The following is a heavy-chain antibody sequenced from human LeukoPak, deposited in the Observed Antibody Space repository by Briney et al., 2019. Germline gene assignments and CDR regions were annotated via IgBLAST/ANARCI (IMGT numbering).Heavy chain of an antibody. CDR1: GFTFSDYY. CDR2: ISSSSSYT. V-gene: IGHV3-11*06. Sequence: PGGSLRLSCAAPGFTFSDYYMSWIRQAPGKGLEWVSYISSSSSYTNYADSVKGRFTISRDNAKNSLYLQMNSLRAEDTAVYYCARAGYYGSDPDYWGQGTLVTVSS. J-gene: IGHJ4*02. D-gene: IGHD3-10*01. CDR3: ARAGYYGSDPDY.